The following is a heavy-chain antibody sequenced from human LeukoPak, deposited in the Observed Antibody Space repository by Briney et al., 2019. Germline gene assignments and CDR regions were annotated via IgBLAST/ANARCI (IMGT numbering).Heavy chain of an antibody. CDR2: IYYSGST. J-gene: IGHJ4*02. Sequence: PSETLSLTCTVSGVSISTYYWSWIRQPPGKGLEWIGYIYYSGSTNYNPSLKSRVTISVDTSKNQFSLKLSSVTAADTAVYYCARAPSAKNSSPYFFDYWGQGTLVTVSS. CDR1: GVSISTYY. CDR3: ARAPSAKNSSPYFFDY. V-gene: IGHV4-59*01. D-gene: IGHD6-6*01.